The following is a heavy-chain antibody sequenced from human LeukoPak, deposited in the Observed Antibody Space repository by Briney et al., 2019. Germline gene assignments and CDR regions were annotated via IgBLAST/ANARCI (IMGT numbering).Heavy chain of an antibody. CDR1: GFTFSSYA. CDR2: ISGSGGST. V-gene: IGHV3-23*01. J-gene: IGHJ4*02. CDR3: AKYRHDDSSGYYGPFDN. Sequence: PGGSLRLSCAASGFTFSSYAMSWVRQAPGKGREWVSAISGSGGSTYYADSVKGRFTISRDNSKNTLYLQMNSLRAEDTAVYYCAKYRHDDSSGYYGPFDNWGQGTLVTVSS. D-gene: IGHD3-22*01.